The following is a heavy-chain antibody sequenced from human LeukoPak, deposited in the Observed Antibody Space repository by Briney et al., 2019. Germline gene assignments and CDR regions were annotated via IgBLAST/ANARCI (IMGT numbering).Heavy chain of an antibody. CDR2: IYYSGST. CDR1: GGSISSSSYY. Sequence: SETLSLTCTVSGGSISSSSYYWGWIRQPPGKGLEWIGSIYYSGSTYYNPSLKSRVTISVDTSKNQFSLKLSSVTAVDTAVYYCARFPMSGAAAGTVGFGYWGQGTLVTVSS. D-gene: IGHD6-13*01. V-gene: IGHV4-39*07. J-gene: IGHJ4*02. CDR3: ARFPMSGAAAGTVGFGY.